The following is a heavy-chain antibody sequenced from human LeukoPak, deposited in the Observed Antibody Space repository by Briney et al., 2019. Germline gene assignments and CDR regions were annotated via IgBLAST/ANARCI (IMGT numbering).Heavy chain of an antibody. V-gene: IGHV3-23*01. Sequence: GSLRLSCAASGFTFNIYAMTWVRQAPGKGLEWASAISGSTGSTYYADSVKGRFTISRDNSKNTLYLQMKSLRAEDTAVYYCAKDGERGSYSYFDYWGQGTLVTVSS. D-gene: IGHD1-26*01. CDR1: GFTFNIYA. J-gene: IGHJ4*02. CDR2: ISGSTGST. CDR3: AKDGERGSYSYFDY.